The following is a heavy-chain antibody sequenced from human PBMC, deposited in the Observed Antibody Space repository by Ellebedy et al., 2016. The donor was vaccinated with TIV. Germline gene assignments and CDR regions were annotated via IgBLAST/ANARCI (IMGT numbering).Heavy chain of an antibody. J-gene: IGHJ3*02. D-gene: IGHD3-10*01. CDR3: ARAHGSGSYRVRHDAFDI. CDR2: IYYSGST. V-gene: IGHV4-59*08. Sequence: SETLSLTXTVSGGSISSYYWSWIRQPPGKGLEWIGYIYYSGSTNYNPSLKSRVTISVDTSKNQFSLKLSSVTAADTAVYYCARAHGSGSYRVRHDAFDIWGQGTMVTVSS. CDR1: GGSISSYY.